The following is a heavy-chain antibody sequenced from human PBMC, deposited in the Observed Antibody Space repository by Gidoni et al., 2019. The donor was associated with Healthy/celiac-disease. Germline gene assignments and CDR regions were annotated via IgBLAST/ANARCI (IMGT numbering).Heavy chain of an antibody. Sequence: QVQLQQWGAGLLKPSETLSLTCAVYGGSFSGYYWSWIRQPPGKGREWIGEINHSGSTYYNPSLKSRVTISVDTSTNQFSLKLSSVTAADTAVYYCAGHLRYFDYWGQGTLVTVSS. CDR3: AGHLRYFDY. CDR1: GGSFSGYY. V-gene: IGHV4-34*01. J-gene: IGHJ4*02. CDR2: INHSGST.